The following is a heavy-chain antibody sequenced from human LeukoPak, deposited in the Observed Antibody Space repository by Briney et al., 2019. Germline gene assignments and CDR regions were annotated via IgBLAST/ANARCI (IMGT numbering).Heavy chain of an antibody. CDR3: ASGRQLGY. Sequence: GGSLRLSCAASGFTFSNYWMSWVRQAPGRGLEWVANIKEDGSEKYYVDSVKGRFTISRDNAKNSLYLQMNSLRTEDTAVYYCASGRQLGYWGQGTLVTVSS. D-gene: IGHD1-1*01. CDR2: IKEDGSEK. CDR1: GFTFSNYW. J-gene: IGHJ4*02. V-gene: IGHV3-7*01.